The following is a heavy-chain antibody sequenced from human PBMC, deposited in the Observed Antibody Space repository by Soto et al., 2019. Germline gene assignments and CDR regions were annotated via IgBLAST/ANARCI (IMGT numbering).Heavy chain of an antibody. CDR2: ISAYNGNT. CDR3: ARGVGEKLWFGELLWRFDP. V-gene: IGHV1-18*01. J-gene: IGHJ5*02. CDR1: GYTFTSYG. D-gene: IGHD3-10*01. Sequence: ASVKVSCKASGYTFTSYGISWVRQAPGQGLEWMGWISAYNGNTNYAQKLQGRVTMTTDTSTSTAYMELRSLRSDDTAVYYCARGVGEKLWFGELLWRFDPWGQGTLVT.